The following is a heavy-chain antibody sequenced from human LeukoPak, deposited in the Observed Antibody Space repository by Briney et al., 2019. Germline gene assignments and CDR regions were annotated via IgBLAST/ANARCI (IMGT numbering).Heavy chain of an antibody. Sequence: GGSLRLSCAASGFTFSSYGMHWVRQAPGKGLEWVAVIWYDGSNKYYADSVKGRFTISRDNSKNTLYLQMNSLRAEDTAVYYCARDTGTPFEGFDYWGQGTLVTVSS. D-gene: IGHD3-16*01. CDR3: ARDTGTPFEGFDY. CDR1: GFTFSSYG. CDR2: IWYDGSNK. J-gene: IGHJ4*02. V-gene: IGHV3-33*01.